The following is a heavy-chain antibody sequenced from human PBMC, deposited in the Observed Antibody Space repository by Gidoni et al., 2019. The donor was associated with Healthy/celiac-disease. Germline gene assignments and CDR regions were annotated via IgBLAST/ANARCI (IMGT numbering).Heavy chain of an antibody. V-gene: IGHV3-64D*06. D-gene: IGHD2-2*01. CDR3: VKDGYCSSTSCPYNWFDP. J-gene: IGHJ5*02. Sequence: EVQLVESGGGLVQPGGSLGLSCSASGFTFSSYAMHWVRQAPGKGLEYVSAISSNGGSTYYADSVKGRFTISRDNSKNTLYLQMSSLRAEDTAVYYCVKDGYCSSTSCPYNWFDPWGQGTLVTVSS. CDR2: ISSNGGST. CDR1: GFTFSSYA.